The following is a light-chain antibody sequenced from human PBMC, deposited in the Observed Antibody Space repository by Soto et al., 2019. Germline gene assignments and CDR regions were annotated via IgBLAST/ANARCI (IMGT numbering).Light chain of an antibody. CDR2: AAS. CDR3: QQLNTYPLT. CDR1: QGIWSD. J-gene: IGKJ4*01. V-gene: IGKV1-9*01. Sequence: DVQLTQSPSFLSASVGDRVTITCRASQGIWSDLAWYQQKPGKAPQLLIFAASTLQRGVPSRFSGSGSGTEFTLTISSLQPEDFATYSCQQLNTYPLTFGGGTKVDIK.